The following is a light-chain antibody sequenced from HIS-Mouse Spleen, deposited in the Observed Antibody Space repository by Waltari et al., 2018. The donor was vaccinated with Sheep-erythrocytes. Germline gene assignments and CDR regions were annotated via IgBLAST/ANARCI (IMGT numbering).Light chain of an antibody. CDR2: DNN. CDR3: CSYAGSYNHV. CDR1: SSNIGNNY. J-gene: IGLJ1*01. V-gene: IGLV1-51*01. Sequence: QSVLTQPPSVSAAPGQKVTISCSGSSSNIGNNYVSWYQQLPGTAPKLLIYDNNKRPSGIPDRFSGSKSGTSATLGITGLQAEDEADYYCCSYAGSYNHVFATGTKVTVL.